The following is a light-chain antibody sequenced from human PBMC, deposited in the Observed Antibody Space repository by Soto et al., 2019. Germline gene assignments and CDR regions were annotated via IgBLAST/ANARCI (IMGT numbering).Light chain of an antibody. J-gene: IGKJ2*01. CDR3: QQYNTWPHT. Sequence: DIVMTQSPVTLSVSPGERSTLSCRASQSASTNLAWYQQKPGQSPRLLLYGSSTRATGIPARFRGSGSGTEFTLTISSLQSEDFAVHYCQQYNTWPHTFGQGTKLKIK. CDR2: GSS. V-gene: IGKV3-15*01. CDR1: QSASTN.